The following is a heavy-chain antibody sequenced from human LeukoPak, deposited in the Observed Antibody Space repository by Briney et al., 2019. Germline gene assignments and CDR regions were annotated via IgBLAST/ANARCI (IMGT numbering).Heavy chain of an antibody. CDR1: GFTFSSYG. CDR3: ARKGLGGELGGFDS. CDR2: ISYDGSNE. V-gene: IGHV3-30*03. Sequence: GRSLRLSCAASGFTFSSYGMHWVRQAPGKGLEWVAVISYDGSNENYADSVKGRFTISRDNAKNSLYLQMNSLRVEDTALYHCARKGLGGELGGFDSWGQGTLVTVSS. J-gene: IGHJ4*02. D-gene: IGHD1-7*01.